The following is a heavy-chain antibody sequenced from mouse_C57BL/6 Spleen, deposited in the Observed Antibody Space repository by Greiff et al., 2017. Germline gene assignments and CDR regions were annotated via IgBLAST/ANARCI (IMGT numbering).Heavy chain of an antibody. CDR3: AREGTGAMDC. Sequence: EVKLVESEGGLVQPGSSMKLSCTASGFTFSDYYMAWVRQVPEKGLEWVANINYDGSSTYYLDSLKSRFIISRDNAKNILYLQMSSLKSEDTATYYCAREGTGAMDCWGQGTSVTVSS. J-gene: IGHJ4*01. D-gene: IGHD3-3*01. CDR1: GFTFSDYY. CDR2: INYDGSST. V-gene: IGHV5-16*01.